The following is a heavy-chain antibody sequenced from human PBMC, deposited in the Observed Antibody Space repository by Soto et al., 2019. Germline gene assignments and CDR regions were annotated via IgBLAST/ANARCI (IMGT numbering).Heavy chain of an antibody. V-gene: IGHV1-18*04. CDR3: ARVNFTRAGDNHCYCTDV. Sequence: QVQLVQSGAEVKRPGASVKVSCKASGDTLKTFDVSWVRQAPGQGPEWMAWITTHNGDTNFAQKFRGRVSLTADTSAATPFMGLRNLRSDDTGVYCLARVNFTRAGDNHCYCTDVWGPGTTVPVS. CDR1: GDTLKTFD. D-gene: IGHD1-1*01. CDR2: ITTHNGDT. J-gene: IGHJ6*02.